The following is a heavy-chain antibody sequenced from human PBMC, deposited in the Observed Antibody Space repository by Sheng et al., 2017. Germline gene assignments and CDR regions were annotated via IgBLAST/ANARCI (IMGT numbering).Heavy chain of an antibody. D-gene: IGHD3-22*01. CDR1: GLTFTHP. V-gene: IGHV3-30*04. CDR2: ISHDGTNK. Sequence: VQLVESGGGVVQPGRSLRLSCAASGLTFTHPMHWLRQAPGKGLEWVALISHDGTNKHYADSVTGRFTISRDESTTTLYLQMNSLKTEDTAIYFCAREFRSSGKAGTFDIWGQGTMVTVSS. J-gene: IGHJ3*02. CDR3: AREFRSSGKAGTFDI.